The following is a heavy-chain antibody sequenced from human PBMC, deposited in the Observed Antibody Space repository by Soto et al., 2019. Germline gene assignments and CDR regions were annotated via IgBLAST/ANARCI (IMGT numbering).Heavy chain of an antibody. CDR1: GFTFSNDW. CDR3: IKVLTRGVGVPRFYFDS. J-gene: IGHJ4*02. CDR2: INADGGST. Sequence: VGSLRLSCAASGFTFSNDWMHWVRQAPGKGLEWVSRINADGGSTHYADSVRGRFTISRDNAKNTLFLQLNSLRVEDTAIYYCIKVLTRGVGVPRFYFDSWGQGTLVTVSS. D-gene: IGHD3-9*01. V-gene: IGHV3-74*01.